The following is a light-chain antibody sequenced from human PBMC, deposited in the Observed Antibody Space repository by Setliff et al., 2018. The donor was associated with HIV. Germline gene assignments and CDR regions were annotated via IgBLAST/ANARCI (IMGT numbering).Light chain of an antibody. CDR2: DNG. J-gene: IGLJ1*01. CDR3: QLWDSSSDHHV. CDR1: NIGSKS. V-gene: IGLV3-21*03. Sequence: SYELTQPPSVSVAPGKTARITCGGNNIGSKSVHWYQQKPGQAPVLVVYDNGDRPSGIPERFSGSNSGNTATLTISSVEAGDEADYYCQLWDSSSDHHVFGTGTKVTVL.